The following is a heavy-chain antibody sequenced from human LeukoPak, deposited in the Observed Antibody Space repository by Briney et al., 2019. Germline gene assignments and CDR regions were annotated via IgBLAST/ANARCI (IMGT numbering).Heavy chain of an antibody. Sequence: GGSLRLSCAASGFTFSNAWMSWVRQAPGKGLEWVSSISGSGVSTYYADSVKGRVTISRDNSKNTVYLQMNSLRADDTAVYYCAKSNSYFDYWGQGTLVTVSS. CDR1: GFTFSNAW. CDR3: AKSNSYFDY. J-gene: IGHJ4*02. CDR2: ISGSGVST. D-gene: IGHD1-1*01. V-gene: IGHV3-23*01.